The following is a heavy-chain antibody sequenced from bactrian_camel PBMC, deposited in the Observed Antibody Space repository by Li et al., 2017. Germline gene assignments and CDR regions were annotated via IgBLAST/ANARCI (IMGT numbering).Heavy chain of an antibody. D-gene: IGHD7*01. CDR2: ICRNDGST. V-gene: IGHV3S60*01. CDR1: GRTYNDHC. Sequence: VESGGGLVQPRGSLRLSCVASGRTYNDHCLAWFRQTPGKDREAVASICRNDGSTEYADSVKGRFTISRNDAANTVYLQMNSLKPEDTAMYYCVADVGLMSGQCQPNYWGQGTQVTVS. CDR3: VADVGLMSGQCQPNY. J-gene: IGHJ4*01.